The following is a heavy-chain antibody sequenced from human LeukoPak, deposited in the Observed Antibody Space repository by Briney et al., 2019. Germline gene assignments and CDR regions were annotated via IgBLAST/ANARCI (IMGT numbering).Heavy chain of an antibody. CDR3: AVYSGYGRSDY. CDR1: GGSISSGSYY. J-gene: IGHJ4*02. Sequence: PSQTLSLTCTVSGGSISSGSYYWSWIRQPAGKGLEWIGRIYTSGSTNYNPSLKSRVTISVDTSKNQFSLKLSSVTAADTAVYYCAVYSGYGRSDYCGQGTLVTVSS. D-gene: IGHD5-12*01. CDR2: IYTSGST. V-gene: IGHV4-61*02.